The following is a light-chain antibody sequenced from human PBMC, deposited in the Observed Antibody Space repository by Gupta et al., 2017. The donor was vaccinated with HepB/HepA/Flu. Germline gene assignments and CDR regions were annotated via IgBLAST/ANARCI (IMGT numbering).Light chain of an antibody. CDR2: TNN. J-gene: IGLJ3*02. CDR3: AAWDDSLNGWV. Sequence: QSVLSQPPSASGTPGQTVTISCSGSTSNIGSNTVSWYQQLPGTAPKLLIYTNNQRPSGVPDRFSGSKSGTSASLAISGLQSEDEADYYCAAWDDSLNGWVFGGGTKLTVL. V-gene: IGLV1-44*01. CDR1: TSNIGSNT.